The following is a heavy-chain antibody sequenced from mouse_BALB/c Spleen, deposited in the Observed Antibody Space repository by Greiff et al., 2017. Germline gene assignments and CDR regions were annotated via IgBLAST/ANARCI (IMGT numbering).Heavy chain of an antibody. J-gene: IGHJ4*01. V-gene: IGHV5-9-3*01. CDR2: ISSGGSYT. Sequence: DVKLVESGGGLVKPGGSLKLSCAASGFTFSSYAMSWVRQTPEKRLEWVATISSGGSYTYYPDSVKGRFTISRDNAKNTLYLQMSSLRSEDTAMYYCASGSSYDYAMDYWGQGTSVTVSS. D-gene: IGHD1-1*01. CDR3: ASGSSYDYAMDY. CDR1: GFTFSSYA.